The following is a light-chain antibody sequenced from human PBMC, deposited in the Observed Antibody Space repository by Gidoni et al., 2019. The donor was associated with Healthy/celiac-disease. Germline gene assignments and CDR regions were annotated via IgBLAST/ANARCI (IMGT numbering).Light chain of an antibody. J-gene: IGKJ1*01. V-gene: IGKV3-20*01. Sequence: IVLTQSPGTLSLSPGERATLSCRASQSVSSSYLAWYQQKPGQAPRLLIYGAYSRPTGIPDRFSGSGSGTDFTLTISRLEPEDFAVYYCQQYGSSPPWTFGQGTKVEIK. CDR1: QSVSSSY. CDR3: QQYGSSPPWT. CDR2: GAY.